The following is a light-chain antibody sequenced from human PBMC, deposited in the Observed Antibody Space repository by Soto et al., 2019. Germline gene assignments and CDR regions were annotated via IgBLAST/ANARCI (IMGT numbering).Light chain of an antibody. Sequence: EIVLTQSPATLSLSPGERATLSCRASQSVSSYLAWYQQQPGQAPRLLIYDAFNRATGIPARFSGSGSGTDLTLTISSLEPEDFAVYYCQQRSNWPRGTFGGGTKVDIK. CDR2: DAF. J-gene: IGKJ4*01. CDR1: QSVSSY. V-gene: IGKV3-11*01. CDR3: QQRSNWPRGT.